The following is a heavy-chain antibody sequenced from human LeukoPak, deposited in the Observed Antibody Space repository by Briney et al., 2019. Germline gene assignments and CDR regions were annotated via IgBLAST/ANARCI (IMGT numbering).Heavy chain of an antibody. Sequence: PSETLSLTCTVSGGSISSFYWSWIRQPPGKGLEWIGYIYYSGSTNYNPSLKSRVTISVDTSKNQFSLKLSSVTAADTAVYYCARVYYSSSYDYWYFDLWGRGALVTVSS. D-gene: IGHD6-13*01. CDR3: ARVYYSSSYDYWYFDL. J-gene: IGHJ2*01. CDR2: IYYSGST. CDR1: GGSISSFY. V-gene: IGHV4-59*01.